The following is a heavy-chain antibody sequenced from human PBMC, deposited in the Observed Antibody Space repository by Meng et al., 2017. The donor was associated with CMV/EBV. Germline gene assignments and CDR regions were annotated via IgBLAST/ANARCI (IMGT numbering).Heavy chain of an antibody. CDR1: GGTFSSYT. CDR3: ARGIAAAGTSGWWFDP. CDR2: IIPILGIA. J-gene: IGHJ5*02. D-gene: IGHD6-13*01. Sequence: SVKVSCKASGGTFSSYTISWVRQAPGQGLEWMGRIIPILGIANYAQKFQGRVTITADKSTSTAYMELSSVRSEDTAVYYCARGIAAAGTSGWWFDPWGQGTLVTVSS. V-gene: IGHV1-69*02.